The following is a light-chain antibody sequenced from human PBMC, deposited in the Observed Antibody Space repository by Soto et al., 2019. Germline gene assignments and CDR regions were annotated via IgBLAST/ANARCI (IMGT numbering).Light chain of an antibody. CDR1: QSISSW. V-gene: IGKV1-5*03. CDR2: KAS. J-gene: IGKJ1*01. Sequence: IKMPQYHSTLSASVEDRVTIMCRASQSISSWLAWYQQKPGKAPKLLIYKASSLESGVPSRFSGSGSGTEFTLTISSLQPDDFATYYCQQYNSYSRTFGQGTKVDI. CDR3: QQYNSYSRT.